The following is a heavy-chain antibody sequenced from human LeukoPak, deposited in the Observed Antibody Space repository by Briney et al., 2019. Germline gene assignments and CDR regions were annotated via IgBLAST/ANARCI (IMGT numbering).Heavy chain of an antibody. V-gene: IGHV3-73*01. CDR2: IRSKANSYAT. D-gene: IGHD6-13*01. J-gene: IGHJ5*02. CDR1: GFTFSGSA. Sequence: GGSLKLSCAASGFTFSGSAMHWVRQASGKGLEWVGRIRSKANSYATAYAASVKGRFTISRDDSKNTAYLQMNSLKTEDTAVYYCTSDGYSSSWYVGFDPWGQGTLVTLSS. CDR3: TSDGYSSSWYVGFDP.